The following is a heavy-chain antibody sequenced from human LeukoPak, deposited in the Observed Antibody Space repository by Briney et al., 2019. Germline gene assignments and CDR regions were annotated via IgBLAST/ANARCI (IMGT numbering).Heavy chain of an antibody. CDR1: GFTFSSYG. D-gene: IGHD5-18*01. J-gene: IGHJ4*02. CDR2: IRYDGSNK. V-gene: IGHV3-30*02. Sequence: GGSLRLSCAASGFTFSSYGMHWVRQAPGKGLEWVAFIRYDGSNKYYADSVKGRFTISRDNSKNMLYLQMNSLRAEDTAVYYCAKDQDTAIVFDYWGQGTLVTVSS. CDR3: AKDQDTAIVFDY.